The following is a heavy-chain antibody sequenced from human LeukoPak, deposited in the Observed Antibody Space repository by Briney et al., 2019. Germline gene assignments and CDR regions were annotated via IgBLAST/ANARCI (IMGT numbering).Heavy chain of an antibody. CDR2: INPKSGGT. D-gene: IGHD2-21*01. Sequence: GSVKVSCKASGYTFTGYYMHWVRQAPGKGLEGMGWINPKSGGTDSAHKFQGRVTIPRDTSIGTAYLELGRLTPDEPAGYSCARDVGVSSGGSGFDPWGQGSLVTV. J-gene: IGHJ5*02. CDR3: ARDVGVSSGGSGFDP. CDR1: GYTFTGYY. V-gene: IGHV1-2*02.